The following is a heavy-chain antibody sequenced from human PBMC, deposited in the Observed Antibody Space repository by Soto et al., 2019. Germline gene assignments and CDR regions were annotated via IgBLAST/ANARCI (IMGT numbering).Heavy chain of an antibody. CDR2: IKQDGSEK. Sequence: PGGSLRLSCAASGFTFSSYWMSWVRQAPGKGLEWVANIKQDGSEKYYVDSVKGRFTISRDNAKNSLYLQMNSLRAEDTAVYYCAREEAVAGIMWLDPWGEGTMVTVYS. CDR3: AREEAVAGIMWLDP. D-gene: IGHD6-19*01. J-gene: IGHJ5*02. CDR1: GFTFSSYW. V-gene: IGHV3-7*03.